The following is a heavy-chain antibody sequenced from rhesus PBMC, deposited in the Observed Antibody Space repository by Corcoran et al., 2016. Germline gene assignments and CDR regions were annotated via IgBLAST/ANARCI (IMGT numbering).Heavy chain of an antibody. CDR3: ARDNGNYFDY. CDR2: INSAGSIK. D-gene: IGHD4-29*01. CDR1: GFIFSNYW. J-gene: IGHJ4*01. Sequence: EVQLVESGGGLAKPGGSLRLSCEASGFIFSNYWMYWVSQAPVEGLEGVSAINSAGSIKYYADSVKGSITISRENAQNTLYLHMDSLRAEGTAVYYCARDNGNYFDYWGQGVLVTVSS. V-gene: IGHV3-28*02.